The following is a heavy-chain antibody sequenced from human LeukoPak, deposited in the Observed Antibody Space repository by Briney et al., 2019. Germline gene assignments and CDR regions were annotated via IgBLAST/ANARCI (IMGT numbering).Heavy chain of an antibody. CDR2: ISGSGGST. CDR1: GFTFTTYS. Sequence: GGSLRLSCVASGFTFTTYSMSWVRQAPGKGLEWVSAISGSGGSTYYADSVKGRFTISRDNSKNTLYLQMNSLRAEDTAVYYCAKDRPSEGEKIVRATTSLYYWGQGTLVTVSS. D-gene: IGHD1-26*01. V-gene: IGHV3-23*01. J-gene: IGHJ4*02. CDR3: AKDRPSEGEKIVRATTSLYY.